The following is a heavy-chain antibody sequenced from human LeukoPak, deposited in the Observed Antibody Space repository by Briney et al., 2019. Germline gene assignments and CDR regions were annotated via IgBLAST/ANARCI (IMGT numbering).Heavy chain of an antibody. V-gene: IGHV3-21*01. D-gene: IGHD3-3*01. J-gene: IGHJ4*02. CDR1: GFTFSSYS. CDR2: IRGDSTET. Sequence: GSLRLSFEGSGFTFSSYSMIWVRQAPGKGLEWVSSIRGDSTETRHADSLMGRFTISRDNAKKSLYLQMNSLRAEDTAVYYCARGHFGVVLDYWGQGTLVTVSS. CDR3: ARGHFGVVLDY.